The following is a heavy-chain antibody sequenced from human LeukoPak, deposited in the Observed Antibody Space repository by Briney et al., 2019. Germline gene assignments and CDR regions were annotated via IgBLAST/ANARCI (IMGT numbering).Heavy chain of an antibody. V-gene: IGHV3-21*01. CDR2: ISSSSSYI. Sequence: GGSLRLSCAASGFTFSSYSMNWVRQAPGKGLEWVSSISSSSSYIYYADSVKGRFTISRDNAKNSLYLQMNSLRAEDTAVYYCARPLWFGETGVDYWGQGTLVTVSS. J-gene: IGHJ4*02. CDR1: GFTFSSYS. D-gene: IGHD3-10*01. CDR3: ARPLWFGETGVDY.